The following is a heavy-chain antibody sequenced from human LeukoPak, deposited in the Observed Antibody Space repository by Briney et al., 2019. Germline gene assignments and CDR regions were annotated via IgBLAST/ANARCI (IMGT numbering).Heavy chain of an antibody. CDR3: ARDPKCSSSATNNWFDP. D-gene: IGHD2-2*01. CDR2: ISAYNDNT. V-gene: IGHV1-18*01. J-gene: IGHJ5*02. Sequence: ASVKVSCKASGDTFTTYGISWVRQAPGQGLEWMGWISAYNDNTNYAPKLQGRVTMTTDTSTSTAYMELRSLRSDDTAVYYCARDPKCSSSATNNWFDPWGQGTLVTVSS. CDR1: GDTFTTYG.